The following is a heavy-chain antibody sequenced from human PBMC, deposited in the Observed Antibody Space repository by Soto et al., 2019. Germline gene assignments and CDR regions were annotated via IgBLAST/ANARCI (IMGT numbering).Heavy chain of an antibody. J-gene: IGHJ4*02. CDR1: GASFSPYH. CDR3: ARSPTFYNYVWGNSTY. V-gene: IGHV4-34*01. CDR2: VNLSGNT. Sequence: AETLSLTCAIYGASFSPYHWSWIRQSPGKGLEWIGEVNLSGNTYYNPSFKTRVTMSVDASKNQFSLKMGSLTAADTAIYYCARSPTFYNYVWGNSTYWGQGALVTVSS. D-gene: IGHD3-16*01.